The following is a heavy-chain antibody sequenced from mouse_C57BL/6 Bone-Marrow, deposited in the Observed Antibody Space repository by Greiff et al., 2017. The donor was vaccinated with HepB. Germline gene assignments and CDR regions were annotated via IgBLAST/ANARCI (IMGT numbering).Heavy chain of an antibody. V-gene: IGHV6-3*01. CDR2: IRLKSDNYAT. J-gene: IGHJ2*01. D-gene: IGHD1-1*01. CDR1: GFTFSNYW. Sequence: EVKVEESGGGLVQPGGSMKLSCVASGFTFSNYWMNWVRQSPEKGLEWVAQIRLKSDNYATHYAESVKGRFTISRDDSKSSVYLQMNNLRAEDTGIYYCTVPHLFITTVVADYWGQGTTLTVSS. CDR3: TVPHLFITTVVADY.